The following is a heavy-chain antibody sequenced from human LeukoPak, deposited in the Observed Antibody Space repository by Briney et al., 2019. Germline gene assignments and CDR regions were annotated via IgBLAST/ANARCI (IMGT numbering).Heavy chain of an antibody. CDR3: ARKGPSYSGSSYYFDY. D-gene: IGHD1-26*01. V-gene: IGHV4-30-2*01. CDR2: IYHSGST. CDR1: GGSISSGGYS. Sequence: SQTLSLTCAVSGGSISSGGYSWSWIRQPPGKGLEWIGYIYHSGSTYYNPSLKSRVTISVDRSKNQFSLKLSSVTAADTAVYYCARKGPSYSGSSYYFDYWGQGTLVTVSS. J-gene: IGHJ4*02.